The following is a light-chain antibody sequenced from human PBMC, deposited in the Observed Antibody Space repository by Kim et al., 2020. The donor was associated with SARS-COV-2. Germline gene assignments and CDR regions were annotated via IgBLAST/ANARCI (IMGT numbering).Light chain of an antibody. CDR3: NSRDSSGNHLRV. V-gene: IGLV3-19*01. J-gene: IGLJ3*02. Sequence: LGQTVMITCQGHSLRSYYASWYQQKPGQAPVLVIYGKNNRPSGIPDRFSGSSSGNTASLTITGAQAEDEADYYCNSRDSSGNHLRVFGGGTKLTVL. CDR1: SLRSYY. CDR2: GKN.